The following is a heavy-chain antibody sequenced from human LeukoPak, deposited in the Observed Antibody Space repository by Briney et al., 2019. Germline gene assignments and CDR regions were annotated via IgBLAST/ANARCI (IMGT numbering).Heavy chain of an antibody. V-gene: IGHV3-20*04. CDR2: INWNGGST. CDR1: GFTFDDYG. CDR3: AQIYTYGSSQFDY. D-gene: IGHD5-18*01. J-gene: IGHJ4*02. Sequence: PGGSLRLSCAASGFTFDDYGMSWVRQAPGKGLEWVSGINWNGGSTGYADSVKGRFTISRDNAKNSLYLQMNSLRAEDTAVYYCAQIYTYGSSQFDYWGQGTLVTVSS.